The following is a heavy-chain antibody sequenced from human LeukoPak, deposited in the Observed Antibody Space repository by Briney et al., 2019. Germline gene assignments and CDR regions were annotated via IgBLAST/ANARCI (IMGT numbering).Heavy chain of an antibody. V-gene: IGHV1-46*01. Sequence: ASVKVSCKAFGYTFTSNYMHWVRQAPGQGLEWMGIINPSGGSTSYAQKFQGRITPSRDTSTSTVYMELSSLRSDDTAVYYCARDNGYSCGSEYGMDVWGQGTTVTVSS. CDR3: ARDNGYSCGSEYGMDV. CDR2: INPSGGST. D-gene: IGHD5-18*01. CDR1: GYTFTSNY. J-gene: IGHJ6*02.